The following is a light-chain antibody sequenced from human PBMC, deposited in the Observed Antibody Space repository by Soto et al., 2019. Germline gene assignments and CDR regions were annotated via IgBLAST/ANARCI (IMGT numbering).Light chain of an antibody. CDR3: QQYNSYPWT. CDR2: DAS. CDR1: QRISSW. Sequence: DIQMTQSPSTLSASVGDRVTITCRASQRISSWLAWYQQKPGKAPKLLIYDASSLESGVPSRFSGSGSGTDFTLTISRLQPDDFATYYCQQYNSYPWTFGQGTNVEIK. J-gene: IGKJ1*01. V-gene: IGKV1-5*01.